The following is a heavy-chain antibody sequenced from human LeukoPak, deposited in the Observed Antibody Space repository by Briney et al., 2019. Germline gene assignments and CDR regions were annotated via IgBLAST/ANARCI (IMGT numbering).Heavy chain of an antibody. Sequence: SETLSLTCTVSGYSISTGYYWDWIRQPPGKGLEWIGTFYHGGSTYYNPSLKSRVTISVETSKNQFSLKLSSVTAADTAVYYCARVTGYMIGDYFDYWGQGTLVTVSS. J-gene: IGHJ4*02. D-gene: IGHD3-22*01. V-gene: IGHV4-38-2*02. CDR1: GYSISTGYY. CDR2: FYHGGST. CDR3: ARVTGYMIGDYFDY.